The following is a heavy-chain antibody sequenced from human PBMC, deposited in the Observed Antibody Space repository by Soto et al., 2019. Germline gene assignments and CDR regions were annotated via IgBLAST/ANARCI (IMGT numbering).Heavy chain of an antibody. D-gene: IGHD4-17*01. CDR1: GGSISSSSYY. V-gene: IGHV4-39*01. Sequence: SETLSLTCTVSGGSISSSSYYWGWIRQPPGKGLEWIGSIYYSGSTYYNPSLKSRVTISVDTSKNQFSLKLSSVTAADTAVYYCARLPTNYYYYGMDVRGQGTTVTVSS. CDR2: IYYSGST. CDR3: ARLPTNYYYYGMDV. J-gene: IGHJ6*02.